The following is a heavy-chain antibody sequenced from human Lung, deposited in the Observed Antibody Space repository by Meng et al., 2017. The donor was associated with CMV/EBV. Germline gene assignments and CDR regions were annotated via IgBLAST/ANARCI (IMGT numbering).Heavy chain of an antibody. CDR3: AIVPSNTSGRYAYFDY. CDR2: VGCCNSDT. J-gene: IGHJ4*02. V-gene: IGHV1-18*01. CDR1: RYTFLHYG. D-gene: IGHD6-19*01. Sequence: VQSGATVWRPGASVGFSGKASRYTFLHYGFRWLRQAPGQGPEQIGSVGCCNSDTYYAQKLQPRATMTRDTSRNTAQMHLRGVRSDDTAVYYCAIVPSNTSGRYAYFDYWGQGTLVTVSS.